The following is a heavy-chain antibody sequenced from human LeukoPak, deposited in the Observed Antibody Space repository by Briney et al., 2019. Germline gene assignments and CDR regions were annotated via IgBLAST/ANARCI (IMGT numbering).Heavy chain of an antibody. CDR2: MNPNSGNT. CDR1: GYTFTSYD. V-gene: IGHV1-8*01. CDR3: ARGDSGSYFHY. D-gene: IGHD1-26*01. J-gene: IGHJ4*02. Sequence: GAAVKVSCKASGYTFTSYDINWVRQATGQGLEWMGWMNPNSGNTGYAQKFQGRVTMTRDTSTSTVYMELSGLRSEDTAVYYCARGDSGSYFHYWGQGTLVTVSS.